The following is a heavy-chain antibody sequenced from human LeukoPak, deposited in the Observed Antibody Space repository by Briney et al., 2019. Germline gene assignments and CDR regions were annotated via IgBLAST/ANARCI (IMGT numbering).Heavy chain of an antibody. CDR2: IYYSGST. CDR1: GGSFSGYY. V-gene: IGHV4-59*01. Sequence: PSETLSLTCAVYGGSFSGYYWSWIRQPPGKGLEWIGYIYYSGSTNYNPSLKSRVTISVDTSKNQFSLKLSSVTAADTAVYYCARLLGSSGWYLTPYFDYWGQGTLVTVSS. D-gene: IGHD6-19*01. CDR3: ARLLGSSGWYLTPYFDY. J-gene: IGHJ4*02.